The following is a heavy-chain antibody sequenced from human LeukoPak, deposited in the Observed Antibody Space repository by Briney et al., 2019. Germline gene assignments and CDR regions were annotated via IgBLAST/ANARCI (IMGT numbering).Heavy chain of an antibody. CDR1: GGSISSGSYS. CDR2: IYTSGST. J-gene: IGHJ4*02. D-gene: IGHD4-17*01. CDR3: ARGKNDYGDYVFDY. Sequence: SETLSLTCTVSGGSISSGSYSWSWIRQPAGKGLEWIGRIYTSGSTNYNPSLKSRVTISVDTSKNRFPLKLSSVTAADTAVYYCARGKNDYGDYVFDYWGQGTLVTVSS. V-gene: IGHV4-61*02.